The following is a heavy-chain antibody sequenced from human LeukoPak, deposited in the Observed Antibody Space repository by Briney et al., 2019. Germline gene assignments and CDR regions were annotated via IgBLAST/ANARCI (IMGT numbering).Heavy chain of an antibody. CDR2: ISSSSDYI. CDR1: GFTFSTYS. J-gene: IGHJ3*02. V-gene: IGHV3-21*04. D-gene: IGHD4-17*01. Sequence: GGSLRLSCAASGFTFSTYSMSWVRQAPGKGLEWVSSISSSSDYIYYADSVEGRFTISRDNSKNTLYLQMNSLRAEDTAVYYCAGGDGDYGDLDIWGQGTMVTVSS. CDR3: AGGDGDYGDLDI.